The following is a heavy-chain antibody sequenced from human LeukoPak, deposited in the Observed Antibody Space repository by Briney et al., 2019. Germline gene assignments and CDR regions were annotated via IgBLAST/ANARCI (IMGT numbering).Heavy chain of an antibody. V-gene: IGHV3-33*01. D-gene: IGHD3-9*01. CDR2: IWYDGSNK. J-gene: IGHJ4*02. CDR1: GFTFSSYG. CDR3: ARGPYDILTGYYRANYYFDY. Sequence: PGGSLRLSCAASGFTFSSYGMHWVRQAPGKGLEWVAVIWYDGSNKYYADSVKGRFTISRDNSKNTLYLQMNSLRAEDTAVYYCARGPYDILTGYYRANYYFDYWGQGTLVTVSS.